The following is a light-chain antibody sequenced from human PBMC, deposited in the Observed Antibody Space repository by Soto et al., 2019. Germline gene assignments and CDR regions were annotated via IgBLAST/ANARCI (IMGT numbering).Light chain of an antibody. CDR2: STN. J-gene: IGLJ1*01. V-gene: IGLV8-61*01. CDR3: VLYMGNGIYL. Sequence: QTVVTQEPSVSVSPGGTVTLTCALSSAPLSTTYYPAWCQQTPGQPPRTLIYSTNTRSSGVPDRFSGSIRGNKAALTITGAQADDEADYYCVLYMGNGIYLFGPGTKLTVL. CDR1: SAPLSTTYY.